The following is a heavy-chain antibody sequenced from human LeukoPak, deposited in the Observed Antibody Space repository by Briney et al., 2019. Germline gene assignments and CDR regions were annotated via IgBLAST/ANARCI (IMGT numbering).Heavy chain of an antibody. CDR3: AREGVNSSSFED. J-gene: IGHJ4*02. CDR1: GESFSGYY. V-gene: IGHV4-34*01. CDR2: INHSGST. D-gene: IGHD6-13*01. Sequence: SETLSLTCAVYGESFSGYYWSWIRQPPGKGLEWIGEINHSGSTNYNPSLKSRVTISVDTSKNQFSLKLSSVTAADTAVYYCAREGVNSSSFEDWGQGTLVTVSS.